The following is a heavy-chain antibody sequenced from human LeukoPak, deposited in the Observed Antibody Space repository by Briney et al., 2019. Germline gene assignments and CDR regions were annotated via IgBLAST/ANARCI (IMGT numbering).Heavy chain of an antibody. CDR3: ARGKGITIFGVVSVFDP. Sequence: ASVKVSCKASGYTFTVYYMHWVRQAPGHGLEWMGRINPNSGGTNYAQKFQGRVTMTRDTSISTAYMELSRLRSDDTAVYYCARGKGITIFGVVSVFDPWGQGTLVTVSS. V-gene: IGHV1-2*06. CDR2: INPNSGGT. D-gene: IGHD3-3*01. CDR1: GYTFTVYY. J-gene: IGHJ5*02.